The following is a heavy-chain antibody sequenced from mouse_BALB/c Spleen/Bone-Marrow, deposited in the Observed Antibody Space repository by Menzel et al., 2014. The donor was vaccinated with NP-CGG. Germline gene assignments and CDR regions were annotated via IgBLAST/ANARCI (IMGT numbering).Heavy chain of an antibody. CDR2: IDPASGNT. V-gene: IGHV14-3*02. D-gene: IGHD2-14*01. CDR1: GFNIKDTY. Sequence: DVHLVESGAELVEPGASVKLSCTASGFNIKDTYLHWVKQRPEQGLDWIGRIDPASGNTKYDPKFQGKATITADTSSNTAYLQLSSLTSEDTAVYYCASYRYGWYFDVWGAGTTVTVSS. CDR3: ASYRYGWYFDV. J-gene: IGHJ1*01.